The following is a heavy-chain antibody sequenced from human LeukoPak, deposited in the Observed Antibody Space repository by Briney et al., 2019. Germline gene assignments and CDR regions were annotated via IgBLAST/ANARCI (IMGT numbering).Heavy chain of an antibody. CDR1: GFTFSGSA. CDR2: IRSKANSYAT. CDR3: ARVVSGWSYYMDV. D-gene: IGHD6-19*01. Sequence: PGGSLRLSCAASGFTFSGSAMHWVRQASGKGLEWVGRIRSKANSYATAYAASVKGRFTISRDDSKNTAYLQMNSLKTEDTAVYYCARVVSGWSYYMDVWGKGTTVTISS. V-gene: IGHV3-73*01. J-gene: IGHJ6*03.